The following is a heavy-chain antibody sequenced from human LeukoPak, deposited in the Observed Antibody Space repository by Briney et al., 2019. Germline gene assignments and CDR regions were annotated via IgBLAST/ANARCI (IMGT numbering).Heavy chain of an antibody. CDR3: AKGVVVPADPFDY. D-gene: IGHD2-2*01. V-gene: IGHV3-21*01. CDR1: GFTFSSYS. J-gene: IGHJ4*02. Sequence: GGSLRLSCAASGFTFSSYSMNWVRQAPGKGLEWVSSISSSSSYIYYADSVKGRFTISRDNAKSPLYLQMNSLRAEDTAVYYCAKGVVVPADPFDYWGQGTLVTVSS. CDR2: ISSSSSYI.